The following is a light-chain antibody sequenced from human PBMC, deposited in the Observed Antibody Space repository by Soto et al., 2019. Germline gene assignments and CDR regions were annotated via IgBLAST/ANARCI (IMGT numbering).Light chain of an antibody. CDR3: QLRSNWPIT. V-gene: IGKV3-11*01. CDR2: DAS. Sequence: EIVWTQSPATLSLSPGERANLPCKAGQSVSGYLAWYQQKPGQAPRLLIEDASNRATGTPARFSGRGSGTDFTLTVGSLEPEDFAVYYCQLRSNWPITFGQGTRLEIK. CDR1: QSVSGY. J-gene: IGKJ5*01.